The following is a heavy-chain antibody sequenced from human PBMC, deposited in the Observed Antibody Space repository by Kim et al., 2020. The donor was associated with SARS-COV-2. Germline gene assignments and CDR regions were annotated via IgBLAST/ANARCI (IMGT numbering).Heavy chain of an antibody. CDR3: ASNLAYCGGDCYWVEDAFDI. CDR2: IYPGDSDT. J-gene: IGHJ3*02. CDR1: GYSFTSYW. Sequence: GESLKISCKGSGYSFTSYWIGWVRQMPGKGLEWMGIIYPGDSDTRYSPSFQGQVTISADKSISTAYLQWSSLKASDTAMYYCASNLAYCGGDCYWVEDAFDIWGQGTMVTVSS. V-gene: IGHV5-51*01. D-gene: IGHD2-21*02.